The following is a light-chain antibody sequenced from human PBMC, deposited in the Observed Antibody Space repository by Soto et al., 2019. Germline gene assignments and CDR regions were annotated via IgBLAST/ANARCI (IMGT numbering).Light chain of an antibody. Sequence: ENVLTQSPGAMSLSPGERATLLCRASQTASSSHLAWYQQKPGQAPRLLIYDASSRATGISDRFSGSGSGTDFTLTISRLEPEDFAVYYCQQYGRSPYTFGQGTKVDIK. V-gene: IGKV3-20*01. CDR2: DAS. J-gene: IGKJ2*01. CDR3: QQYGRSPYT. CDR1: QTASSSH.